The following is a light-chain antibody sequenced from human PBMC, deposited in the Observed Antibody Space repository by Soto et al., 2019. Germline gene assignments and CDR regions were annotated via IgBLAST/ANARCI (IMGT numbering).Light chain of an antibody. V-gene: IGLV2-14*01. CDR2: KVS. Sequence: QSALTQPASVSGSPGQPITISCSGTSSDVGGYTHVSWYHHHPGKAPKLMIYKVSNRPSGVSNRFSGSKSGTPASLAISGLQSEDEADYYCAAWVDSLNGHVFGTGTKVTVL. CDR3: AAWVDSLNGHV. CDR1: SSDVGGYTH. J-gene: IGLJ1*01.